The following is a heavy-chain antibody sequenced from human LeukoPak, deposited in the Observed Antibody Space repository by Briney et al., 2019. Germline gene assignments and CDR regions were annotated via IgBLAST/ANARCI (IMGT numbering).Heavy chain of an antibody. D-gene: IGHD2-2*01. J-gene: IGHJ4*02. CDR3: AKDRQAYQLLSYYFDY. V-gene: IGHV3-23*01. CDR2: ISGSGGST. Sequence: GGSLRLSCAASGFTFSSYAMSWVRQAPGKGLEWVSAISGSGGSTYYADSVKGRFTISRDNSKNTLYLQMNSLRAEDTAVYYYAKDRQAYQLLSYYFDYWGQGTLVTVSS. CDR1: GFTFSSYA.